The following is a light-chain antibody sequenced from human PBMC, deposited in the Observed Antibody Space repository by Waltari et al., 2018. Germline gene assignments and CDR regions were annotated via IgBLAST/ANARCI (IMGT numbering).Light chain of an antibody. CDR3: QQYYSYPYT. V-gene: IGKV1-8*01. CDR1: QGISSS. J-gene: IGKJ2*01. CDR2: AAS. Sequence: AIRLTQSPSSFSASTGERVTITCRASQGISSSLAWYQQKPGKATKLLIYAASTLQSGVPSRFSGSGSGTEFTLTISCLQSEDFATYYCQQYYSYPYTFGQGTKLEIK.